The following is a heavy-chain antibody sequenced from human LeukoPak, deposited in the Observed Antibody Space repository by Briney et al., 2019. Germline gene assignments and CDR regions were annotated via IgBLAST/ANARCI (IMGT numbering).Heavy chain of an antibody. V-gene: IGHV1-2*02. J-gene: IGHJ6*03. CDR3: AREYYDFWSGSSGYMDV. CDR2: INPNSGGT. CDR1: GGTFSSYA. Sequence: ASVKVSCKASGGTFSSYAISWVRQAPGQGLEWMGWINPNSGGTNYAQKFQGRVTMTRDTSISTAYMELSRLRSDDTAVYYCAREYYDFWSGSSGYMDVWGKGTTVTVSS. D-gene: IGHD3-3*01.